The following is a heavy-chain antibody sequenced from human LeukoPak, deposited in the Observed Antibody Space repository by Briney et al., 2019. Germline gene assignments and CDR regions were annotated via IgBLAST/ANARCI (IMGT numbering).Heavy chain of an antibody. D-gene: IGHD4-23*01. Sequence: GGSLRLSCAGSGITFSSYWMHWVRQAPAKGLVWVSRINSDGRSTNYADSVKGRFTISRDNAKNTLYLQMNSPRAEDTAVYYCARSAYPGNSVIEDWGRGTLVTVSS. CDR2: INSDGRST. CDR3: ARSAYPGNSVIED. J-gene: IGHJ4*02. V-gene: IGHV3-74*01. CDR1: GITFSSYW.